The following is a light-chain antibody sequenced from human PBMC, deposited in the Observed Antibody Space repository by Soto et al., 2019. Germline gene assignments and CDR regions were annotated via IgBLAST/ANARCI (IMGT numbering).Light chain of an antibody. CDR2: DAS. V-gene: IGKV3-11*01. CDR3: QHRSNRLPIT. J-gene: IGKJ5*01. CDR1: QSVKTF. Sequence: IVLTQSLANLSLXPGKXAHLXXXXSQSVKTFLVWYQQGPPQPPILLTHDASHRAARIRSRFSCGRFGADFNLTISSIGPKDAAVSYCQHRSNRLPITFGQGTCMEI.